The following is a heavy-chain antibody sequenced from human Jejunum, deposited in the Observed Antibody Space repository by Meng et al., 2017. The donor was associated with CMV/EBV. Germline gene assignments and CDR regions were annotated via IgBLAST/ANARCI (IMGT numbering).Heavy chain of an antibody. D-gene: IGHD6-13*01. V-gene: IGHV4-4*07. CDR1: GCPNLGSR. J-gene: IGHJ4*02. CDR3: ARDRMAAPGTFEY. Sequence: GLGLLKPSVPLSPPCHGFGCPNLGSRRNRIRQPAGKGLEVIWRVYMSGSTNYNPSLRSRVAMSVDTSKTQFSLRLTSVTAADTAVYYCARDRMAAPGTFEYWGQGTLVTVSS. CDR2: VYMSGST.